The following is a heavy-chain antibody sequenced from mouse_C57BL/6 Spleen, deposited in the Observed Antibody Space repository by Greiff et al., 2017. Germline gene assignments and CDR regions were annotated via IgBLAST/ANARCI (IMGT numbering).Heavy chain of an antibody. CDR1: GYTFTSYW. J-gene: IGHJ1*03. V-gene: IGHV1-55*01. D-gene: IGHD1-1*02. CDR2: IYPGSGST. Sequence: QVQLQQPGAELVKPGASVKMSCKASGYTFTSYWITWVKQRPGQGLEWIGDIYPGSGSTNYNEKFKSKATLTVDTSSSTAYMQLSSLTSEDSAVYDCERTPNGGSDWYFDVWGTGTTVTVSS. CDR3: ERTPNGGSDWYFDV.